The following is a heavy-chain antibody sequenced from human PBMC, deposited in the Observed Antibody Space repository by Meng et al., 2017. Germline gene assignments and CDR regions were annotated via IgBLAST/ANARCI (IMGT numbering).Heavy chain of an antibody. V-gene: IGHV1-69*04. J-gene: IGHJ4*02. CDR3: ARDLSGSGTFDY. CDR1: GGTFSSYT. CDR2: IIPILGIA. D-gene: IGHD3-10*01. Sequence: QVLLVHSGDEVKKPGSPVKVSCKASGGTFSSYTISWVRPAPGQGLEWMGRIIPILGIANYAQKFQGRVTITADKSTSTAYMELSSLRSEDTAVYYCARDLSGSGTFDYWGQGTLVTVSS.